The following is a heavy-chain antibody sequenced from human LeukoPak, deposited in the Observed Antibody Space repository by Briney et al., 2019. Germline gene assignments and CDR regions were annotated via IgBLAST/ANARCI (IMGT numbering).Heavy chain of an antibody. CDR3: ARVLSPYCSGGSCLYYYGMDV. V-gene: IGHV1-69*04. CDR1: GGTFSSNA. D-gene: IGHD2-15*01. Sequence: ASVKVSCKASGGTFSSNAISWVRQAPGQGLEWMGRIIPILAIANYAQKFQGRVTIAADKSTSTAYMELRSLRSDDTAVYYCARVLSPYCSGGSCLYYYGMDVWGQGTTVTVSS. CDR2: IIPILAIA. J-gene: IGHJ6*02.